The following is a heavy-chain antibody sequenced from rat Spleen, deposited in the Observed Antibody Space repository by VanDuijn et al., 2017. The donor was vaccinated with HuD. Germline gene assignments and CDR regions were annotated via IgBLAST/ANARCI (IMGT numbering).Heavy chain of an antibody. CDR3: VRQDTSGYSNWFAY. V-gene: IGHV5-25*01. CDR2: ISSGGGGT. D-gene: IGHD4-3*01. CDR1: GFTFSTFP. Sequence: EVQLVESDGGLVQPGRSLKLSCTASGFTFSTFPMVWVRQAPKKGLEWVASISSGGGGTYYADSVEGRFTISRDNAESTLYLLVDSLRSEDTATYYCVRQDTSGYSNWFAYWGQGTLVTVSS. J-gene: IGHJ3*01.